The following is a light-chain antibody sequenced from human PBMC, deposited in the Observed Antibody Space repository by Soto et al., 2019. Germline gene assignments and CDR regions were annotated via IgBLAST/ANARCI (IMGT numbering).Light chain of an antibody. Sequence: EIVLTQSPGTLSLSPGERATLSCRASQSVSNSYLAWYQQKPGQAPRLLIYGVSSRATGIPDRFSGSGSGRDFTLTINRLEPEEFAVYFCQQYGSSPYTFGQGTKLEIK. CDR2: GVS. V-gene: IGKV3-20*01. J-gene: IGKJ2*01. CDR3: QQYGSSPYT. CDR1: QSVSNSY.